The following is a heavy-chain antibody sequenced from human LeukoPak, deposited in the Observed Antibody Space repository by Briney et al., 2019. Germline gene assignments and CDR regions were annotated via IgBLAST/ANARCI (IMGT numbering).Heavy chain of an antibody. Sequence: TSVKVPCKASGYTFTNYAMNWVRQAPGQGLEWMGWINTNTGNPTYAQGFTGRFVFSLDTSVSTAYLQINTLKAEDTAVYYCARGHDGDLDYWGQGTLVTVSS. J-gene: IGHJ4*02. D-gene: IGHD4-17*01. V-gene: IGHV7-4-1*02. CDR3: ARGHDGDLDY. CDR1: GYTFTNYA. CDR2: INTNTGNP.